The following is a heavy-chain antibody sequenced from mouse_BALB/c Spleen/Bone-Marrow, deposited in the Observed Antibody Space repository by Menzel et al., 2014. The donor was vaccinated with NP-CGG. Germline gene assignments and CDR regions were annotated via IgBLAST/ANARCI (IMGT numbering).Heavy chain of an antibody. D-gene: IGHD2-3*01. CDR2: IDPANGNT. CDR3: ANDWFAY. J-gene: IGHJ3*01. CDR1: GFNIKDTY. V-gene: IGHV14-3*02. Sequence: VQLQQSGAELVKPGASVKLSCTASGFNIKDTYMHWVKQRPEQGLEWIGRIDPANGNTKYDPKFQGKATITADTSSSTAHLHLSNLTSEDTAVYYCANDWFAYWGQGTLVTVSA.